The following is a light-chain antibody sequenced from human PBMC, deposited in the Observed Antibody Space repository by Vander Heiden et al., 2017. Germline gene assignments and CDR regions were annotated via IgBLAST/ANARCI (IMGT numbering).Light chain of an antibody. Sequence: QLVLTQSPSASASLGASVKLTCTLSSGHSNYDIAWLQQQPEKGPRYLMKLNSDGSYSKGDGIPDRFSGYSSGAERYLTISRLQSEDEADYYCQTWGSGVHYVFGAGTKVTVL. CDR2: LNSDGSY. CDR3: QTWGSGVHYV. V-gene: IGLV4-69*01. J-gene: IGLJ1*01. CDR1: SGHSNYD.